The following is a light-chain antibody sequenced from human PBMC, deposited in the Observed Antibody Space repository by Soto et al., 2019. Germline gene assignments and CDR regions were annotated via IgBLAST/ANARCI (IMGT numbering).Light chain of an antibody. J-gene: IGLJ1*01. CDR1: SSDVGGYNF. CDR3: AAWDDILNGYV. CDR2: GVS. Sequence: QSALTQPASASGSPGQSITISCTGTSSDVGGYNFVSWYQQYPGKAPKLIIYGVSNRPSGVSNRFSGSTSGTSASLVIRGLQSEDEADYYCAAWDDILNGYVFGGGTKLTVL. V-gene: IGLV2-14*01.